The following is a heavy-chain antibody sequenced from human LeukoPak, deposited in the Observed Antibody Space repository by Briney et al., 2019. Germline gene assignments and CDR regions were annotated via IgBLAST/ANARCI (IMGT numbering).Heavy chain of an antibody. CDR1: GFTFSSYS. D-gene: IGHD2-15*01. CDR3: ASRYCSGGSCYFVY. J-gene: IGHJ4*02. V-gene: IGHV3-48*02. CDR2: ISSSSSTI. Sequence: GGSLRLSCAASGFTFSSYSMYWVRQAPGKGLEWVSCISSSSSTIYYADSVKGRFTISRDNAKNSLYLQMNSLRDEDTAVYYCASRYCSGGSCYFVYWGQGTLVTVSS.